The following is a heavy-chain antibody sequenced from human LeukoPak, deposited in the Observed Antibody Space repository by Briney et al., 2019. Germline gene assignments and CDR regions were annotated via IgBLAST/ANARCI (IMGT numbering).Heavy chain of an antibody. Sequence: PSETLSLTCAVSGGSISSGGYSWSWIRQPPGKGLEWIGYIYHSGSTYYNPPLKSRVTISVDRSKNQFSLKLSSVTAADTAVYYCARGRYYDSSGYYEDHDAFDIWGQGTMVTVSS. V-gene: IGHV4-30-2*01. J-gene: IGHJ3*02. CDR3: ARGRYYDSSGYYEDHDAFDI. CDR1: GGSISSGGYS. CDR2: IYHSGST. D-gene: IGHD3-22*01.